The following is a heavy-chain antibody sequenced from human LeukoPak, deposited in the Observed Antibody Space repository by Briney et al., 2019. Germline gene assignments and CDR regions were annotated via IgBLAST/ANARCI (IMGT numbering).Heavy chain of an antibody. CDR3: ARSTVYFDAFDI. Sequence: SHTLSLTCAVYGGSFSGYYWSWIRQPPGKGLDWIGEISHSGSTNYNPSLKSRVTISVDTSKNQFSLKLSSVTAAGTAVYYCARSTVYFDAFDIWGQGTMVTVSS. CDR1: GGSFSGYY. D-gene: IGHD2/OR15-2a*01. J-gene: IGHJ3*02. V-gene: IGHV4-34*01. CDR2: ISHSGST.